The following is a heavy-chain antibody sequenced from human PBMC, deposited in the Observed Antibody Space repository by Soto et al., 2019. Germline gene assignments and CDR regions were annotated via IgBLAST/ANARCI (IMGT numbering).Heavy chain of an antibody. CDR3: SRTRPSPGTFEY. J-gene: IGHJ4*02. Sequence: SGPTLVNPTQTLTLTCTLSGFSLVTGGERVSWIRQTPGQALDWLARIDGNDGKYYTPSLKTRLTISKDNSMNQVLVTIPDMDPLDTATYDCSRTRPSPGTFEYWGEPAQVTVRS. D-gene: IGHD6-13*01. CDR1: GFSLVTGGER. CDR2: IDGNDGK. V-gene: IGHV2-70*04.